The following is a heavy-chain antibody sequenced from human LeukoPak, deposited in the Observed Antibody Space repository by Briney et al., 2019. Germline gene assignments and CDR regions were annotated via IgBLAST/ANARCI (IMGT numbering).Heavy chain of an antibody. Sequence: PGGSLRLSCAASGFTFSSYSMNWVRQAPGKGLEWVSSISGSSSYIYYSDSVRGRFTISRDNPKNFLYLQMNSLRVEDTAVYYCASFHTIFGVPDWGQGTLVTVSS. V-gene: IGHV3-21*06. J-gene: IGHJ4*02. CDR3: ASFHTIFGVPD. CDR2: ISGSSSYI. CDR1: GFTFSSYS. D-gene: IGHD3-3*01.